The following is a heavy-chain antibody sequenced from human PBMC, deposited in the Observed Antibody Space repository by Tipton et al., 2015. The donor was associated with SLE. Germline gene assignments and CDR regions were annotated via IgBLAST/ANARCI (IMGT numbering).Heavy chain of an antibody. J-gene: IGHJ4*02. CDR2: VNHDRDT. CDR3: ARGVLGGSYPY. Sequence: TLSLTCAVYGGSFSGYSWNWIRQPPGKGLEWIGGVNHDRDTIYNPTLKSRFTMSLDTSKNQVSLELTSVTAADTAVYYCARGVLGGSYPYWGQGTLVTVSS. D-gene: IGHD1-26*01. CDR1: GGSFSGYS. V-gene: IGHV4-34*01.